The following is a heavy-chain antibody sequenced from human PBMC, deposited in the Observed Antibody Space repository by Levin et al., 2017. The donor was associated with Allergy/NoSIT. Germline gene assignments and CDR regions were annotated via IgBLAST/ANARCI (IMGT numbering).Heavy chain of an antibody. Sequence: QAGGSLRLSCAASGFTFSTYAMNWVRQAPGKGLEWVSAISGSGGRTYYADSVKGRFTIARDNSKNTLFLQMNSLRAEDTAVYYCAKSGNYCLGTCYLELDYWGQGTLVAVSS. CDR1: GFTFSTYA. D-gene: IGHD2-15*01. CDR3: AKSGNYCLGTCYLELDY. V-gene: IGHV3-23*01. CDR2: ISGSGGRT. J-gene: IGHJ4*02.